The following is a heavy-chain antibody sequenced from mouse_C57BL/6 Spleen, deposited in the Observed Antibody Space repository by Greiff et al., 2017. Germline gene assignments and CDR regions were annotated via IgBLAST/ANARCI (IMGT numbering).Heavy chain of an antibody. CDR2: ISYSGST. V-gene: IGHV3-8*01. Sequence: VQLKESGPGLAKPSQTLSLTCSVTGYSITSDYWNWIRKFPGNKLEYMGYISYSGSTSYNPSLKSRISITRDTSKNQYYLQLNSVTTEDTATYYCARFSGGNSPNWYFDVWGTGTTVTVSS. CDR1: GYSITSDY. D-gene: IGHD2-1*01. CDR3: ARFSGGNSPNWYFDV. J-gene: IGHJ1*03.